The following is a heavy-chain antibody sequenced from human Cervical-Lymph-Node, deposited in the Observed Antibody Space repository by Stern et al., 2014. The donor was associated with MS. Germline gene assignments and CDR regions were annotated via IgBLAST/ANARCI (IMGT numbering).Heavy chain of an antibody. J-gene: IGHJ4*02. CDR1: GYSFTSHY. Sequence: QLVQSGAEVKKPGASVKVSCKASGYSFTSHYMHWVRQAPGQGLEWVGIINPSGDSASYAQKLQGSVTMTRDTSTSTVYMEWSSLRSEDTAVYYCASGTGSKRPTGNYWGQGTLVTVSS. CDR3: ASGTGSKRPTGNY. CDR2: INPSGDSA. V-gene: IGHV1-46*01. D-gene: IGHD3/OR15-3a*01.